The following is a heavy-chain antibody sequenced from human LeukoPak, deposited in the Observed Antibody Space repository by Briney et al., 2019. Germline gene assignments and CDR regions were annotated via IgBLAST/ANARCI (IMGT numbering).Heavy chain of an antibody. CDR3: ARVGYCSGGSCWRTGVDY. Sequence: ASVKVSCKASGYTFTTYWIHWVRQAPGQGLEWMGWTNPTSGGTNYAQKFQGRVTMTRDTSISTAYMELSRLTSDDTAVYYCARVGYCSGGSCWRTGVDYWGQGTLVTVSS. J-gene: IGHJ4*02. CDR1: GYTFTTYW. CDR2: TNPTSGGT. D-gene: IGHD2-15*01. V-gene: IGHV1-2*02.